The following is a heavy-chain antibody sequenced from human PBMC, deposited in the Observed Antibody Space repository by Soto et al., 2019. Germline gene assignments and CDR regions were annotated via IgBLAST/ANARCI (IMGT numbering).Heavy chain of an antibody. CDR2: ISWDGGST. D-gene: IGHD1-1*01. J-gene: IGHJ6*02. CDR3: AKGARRGTATGRYYYYYYGMDV. Sequence: GGSLRLSCAASGFTFDDYTMHWVRQAPGKGLEWVSLISWDGGSTYYADSVKGRFTISRDNSKNSLYLQMNSLRTEDTALYYCAKGARRGTATGRYYYYYYGMDVWGQGTTVTVSS. V-gene: IGHV3-43*01. CDR1: GFTFDDYT.